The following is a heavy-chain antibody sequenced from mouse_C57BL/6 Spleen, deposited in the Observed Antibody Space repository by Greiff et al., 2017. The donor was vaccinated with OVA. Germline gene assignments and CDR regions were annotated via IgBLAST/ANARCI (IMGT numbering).Heavy chain of an antibody. CDR2: IYPKSGST. J-gene: IGHJ4*01. CDR1: GYTFTSYW. CDR3: ARSGYDYCMDY. Sequence: VQLQQPGAELVKPGASVKLSCKASGYTFTSYWMRWVKQRPGQGLEWIGMIYPKSGSTNYNEKFKSKATLTVDKSSSTAYMQLSSLTSEDSAVYYCARSGYDYCMDYWGQGTSVTVSS. V-gene: IGHV1-64*01. D-gene: IGHD2-4*01.